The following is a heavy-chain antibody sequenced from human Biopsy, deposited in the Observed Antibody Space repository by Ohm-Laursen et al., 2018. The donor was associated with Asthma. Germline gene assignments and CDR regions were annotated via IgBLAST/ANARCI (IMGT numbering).Heavy chain of an antibody. CDR1: GYTFNSAG. V-gene: IGHV1-18*01. CDR2: ISVYNGNT. D-gene: IGHD3-10*01. CDR3: ARAVDYSHYYGIDV. Sequence: ASVKVSCKSSGYTFNSAGITWVRQAPGQGLEWMGWISVYNGNTKVAQKLQDRVTMITDTSTSTAYMELRSLRSDDTAVYFCARAVDYSHYYGIDVWGQGTTVTVS. J-gene: IGHJ6*02.